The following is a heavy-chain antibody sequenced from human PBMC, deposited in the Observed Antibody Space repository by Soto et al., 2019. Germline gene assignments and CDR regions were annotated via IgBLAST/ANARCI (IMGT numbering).Heavy chain of an antibody. CDR3: AKDGPRPQWSGYSPGGMEV. CDR1: GFTFSSYG. Sequence: GGSLRLSCAASGFTFSSYGMHWVRQAPGKGLEWVAVISYDGSNKYYADSVKGRFTISRDNSKNTLYLQMNSLRAEDTAVYYCAKDGPRPQWSGYSPGGMEVWGQGTTVTVS. D-gene: IGHD3-3*01. J-gene: IGHJ6*02. V-gene: IGHV3-30*18. CDR2: ISYDGSNK.